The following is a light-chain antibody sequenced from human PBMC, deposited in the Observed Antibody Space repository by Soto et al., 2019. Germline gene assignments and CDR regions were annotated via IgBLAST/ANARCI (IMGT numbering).Light chain of an antibody. V-gene: IGLV2-14*01. Sequence: QSALTQPASVSGAPGQSITISCTGTNSDVNYVSWHQQHPGKAPKLMIYEVSNRSSGVSNRFSGSKSGNTASLTISGLQAEDEADYYCAVWDDSLNGYVFGTGTKLTVL. CDR2: EVS. CDR1: NSDVNY. CDR3: AVWDDSLNGYV. J-gene: IGLJ1*01.